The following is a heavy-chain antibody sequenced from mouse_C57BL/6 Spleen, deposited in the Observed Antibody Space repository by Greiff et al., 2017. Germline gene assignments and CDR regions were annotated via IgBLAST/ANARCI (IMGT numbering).Heavy chain of an antibody. V-gene: IGHV6-6*01. D-gene: IGHD1-1*01. CDR1: GFTFSDAW. CDR3: TSYGSSYDYFDY. J-gene: IGHJ2*01. CDR2: IRNKANNHAT. Sequence: EVMLVESGGGLVQPGGSMKLSCAASGFTFSDAWMDWVRQSPEKGLEWVAEIRNKANNHATYYAESVKGRFTISRDDSKSSVYLQMNSLRAEDTGIYYCTSYGSSYDYFDYWGQGTTLTVSS.